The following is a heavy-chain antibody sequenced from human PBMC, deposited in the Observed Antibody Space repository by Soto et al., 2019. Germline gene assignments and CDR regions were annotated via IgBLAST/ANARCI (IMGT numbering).Heavy chain of an antibody. Sequence: SETLSLTCTVSGGSISSYYWSWIRQPPGKGLEWIGYIYYNGSTNYNPSLQSRITMSVDTSKNQFSLNLRSMTAADTAVYYCAKYRWTAAEGFTLDYWGPGTPVTVSS. D-gene: IGHD6-25*01. CDR3: AKYRWTAAEGFTLDY. V-gene: IGHV4-59*01. CDR2: IYYNGST. CDR1: GGSISSYY. J-gene: IGHJ4*02.